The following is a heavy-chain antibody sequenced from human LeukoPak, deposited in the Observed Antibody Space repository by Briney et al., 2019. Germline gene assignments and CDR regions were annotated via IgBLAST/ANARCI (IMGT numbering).Heavy chain of an antibody. V-gene: IGHV4-30-4*01. CDR3: ARDSRYYDSSRGMDV. D-gene: IGHD3-22*01. CDR1: GGSISSGDYY. CDR2: IYYSGST. Sequence: SQTLSLTCTVSGGSISSGDYYWSWIRQPPGKGLEWIGYIYYSGSTYYNPSLEGRVTISVDTSKNQFSLKLSSVTAADTAVYYCARDSRYYDSSRGMDVWGQGTTVTVSS. J-gene: IGHJ6*02.